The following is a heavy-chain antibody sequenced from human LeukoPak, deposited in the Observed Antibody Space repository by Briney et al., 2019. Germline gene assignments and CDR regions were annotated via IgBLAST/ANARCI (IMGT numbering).Heavy chain of an antibody. Sequence: PSETLSLTCIVSGGSISSGSYSWVWVRQAPGKGLEWVSAISGSGGSTYYADSVKGRFTISRDNSKNTLYLQMNSLRAEDTAVYYCAKGISFVATITRYYFDYWGQGTLVTVSS. J-gene: IGHJ4*02. CDR1: GGSISSGSYS. D-gene: IGHD5-12*01. V-gene: IGHV3-23*01. CDR2: ISGSGGST. CDR3: AKGISFVATITRYYFDY.